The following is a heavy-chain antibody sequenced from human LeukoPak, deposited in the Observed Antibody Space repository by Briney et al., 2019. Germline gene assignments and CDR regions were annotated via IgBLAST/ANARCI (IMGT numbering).Heavy chain of an antibody. CDR1: GGSFSGYY. V-gene: IGHV4-34*01. D-gene: IGHD4/OR15-4a*01. CDR2: INHSGST. CDR3: ARGMVPTTPLYGMDV. J-gene: IGHJ6*02. Sequence: PSETLSLTCAVYGGSFSGYYWSWIRQPPGKGLEWIGEINHSGSTNYNPSLKSRVTISVDTSKNQFSLKLSSVTAADTAVYYCARGMVPTTPLYGMDVWGQGTTVTVSS.